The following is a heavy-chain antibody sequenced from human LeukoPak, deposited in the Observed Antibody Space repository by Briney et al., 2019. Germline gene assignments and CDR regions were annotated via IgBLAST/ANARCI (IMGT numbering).Heavy chain of an antibody. J-gene: IGHJ4*02. V-gene: IGHV4-39*07. CDR1: GGSINSSSYY. CDR2: IYYSGST. Sequence: SETLSLTCIVSGGSINSSSYYWGWIGQPPGMGLEWIGSIYYSGSTYYNPSLKSRITISVDTSKNQFSLILSSVTAADTAVYYCAIHRKAARDYWGQGTLVTVSS. D-gene: IGHD6-6*01. CDR3: AIHRKAARDY.